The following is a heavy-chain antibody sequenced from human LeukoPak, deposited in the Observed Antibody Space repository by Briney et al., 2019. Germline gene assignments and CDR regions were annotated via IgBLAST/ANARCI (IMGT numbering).Heavy chain of an antibody. Sequence: GRSLRLSCAASGFTFSSYGMHWVRQAPGKGLEWVAVISYDGSNKYYADSVKGRFTISRDNSKNTLYLQMNSLRAEDTAVYYCASNVGMDDWGQGTTVTVSS. CDR3: ASNVGMDD. J-gene: IGHJ6*02. CDR2: ISYDGSNK. V-gene: IGHV3-30*03. CDR1: GFTFSSYG.